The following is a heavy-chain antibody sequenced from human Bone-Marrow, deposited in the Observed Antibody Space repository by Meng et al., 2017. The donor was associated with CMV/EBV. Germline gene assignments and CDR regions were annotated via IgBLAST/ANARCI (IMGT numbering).Heavy chain of an antibody. CDR1: GFTFSSYG. Sequence: GGSLRLSCAASGFTFSSYGMHWVRQAPGKGLEWVAFIRYDGSNKYYADSVKGRFTISRDNSKNTLYLQMNSLRAEDTAVYYCATQGWTTVTPFDYWGHGPLVTVSS. V-gene: IGHV3-30*02. J-gene: IGHJ4*01. D-gene: IGHD4-11*01. CDR3: ATQGWTTVTPFDY. CDR2: IRYDGSNK.